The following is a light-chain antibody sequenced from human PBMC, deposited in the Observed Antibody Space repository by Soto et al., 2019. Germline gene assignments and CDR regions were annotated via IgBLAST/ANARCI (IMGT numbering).Light chain of an antibody. CDR3: QQYGDSPMYT. J-gene: IGKJ2*01. CDR2: DAS. V-gene: IGKV3-11*01. CDR1: QYITIY. Sequence: EIVLTQSPATLSLSPGERATLSCRASQYITIYLAWYQQKPGQAPRLLIYDASNRATGIPARFSGSGSGTDFTLTISRLEPEDFAVYFCQQYGDSPMYTFGQGTKLEI.